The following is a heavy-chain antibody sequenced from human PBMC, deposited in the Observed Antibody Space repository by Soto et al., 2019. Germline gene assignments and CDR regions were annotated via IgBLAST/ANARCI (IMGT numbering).Heavy chain of an antibody. D-gene: IGHD3-3*01. J-gene: IGHJ4*02. CDR2: VNYSGGRA. V-gene: IGHV4-34*01. CDR3: ARDDFWSGSHFDY. Sequence: SETLSLTCAAYGESLSTYFWSWIRQPPGKGLEWIGEVNYSGGRAIYNPSLKSRVTISRDTSKDQLSLKLSSVTAADTAVYYCARDDFWSGSHFDYWGQGTLVTVSS. CDR1: GESLSTYF.